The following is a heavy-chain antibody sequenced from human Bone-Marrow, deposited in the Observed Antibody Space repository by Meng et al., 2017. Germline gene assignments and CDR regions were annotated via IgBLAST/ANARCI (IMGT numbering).Heavy chain of an antibody. CDR2: IIPIFGTA. V-gene: IGHV1-69*13. CDR3: ARDVGATTELDY. D-gene: IGHD1-26*01. Sequence: SVMVSCKASEGTFSSYAISWVRQAPGQGLEWMGRIIPIFGTANYAQKYQGRVTITADESTSTAYMELSSLRSEDTAAYYCARDVGATTELDYWGQGTLVTVSS. J-gene: IGHJ4*02. CDR1: EGTFSSYA.